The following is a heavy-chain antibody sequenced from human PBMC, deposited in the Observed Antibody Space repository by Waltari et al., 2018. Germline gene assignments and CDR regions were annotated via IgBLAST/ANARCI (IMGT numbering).Heavy chain of an antibody. Sequence: QLQLQESGPGLVKPSETLSLTCTVSGGSISSSSYYWGWIRQPPGKGLEWIGSIYYSGRTYYNPSLKSRVTIAVDTSKNQFSLKLSSVTAADTAVYYCATFGYSSSWFYWYFDLWGRGTLVTVSS. CDR2: IYYSGRT. J-gene: IGHJ2*01. CDR1: GGSISSSSYY. D-gene: IGHD6-13*01. CDR3: ATFGYSSSWFYWYFDL. V-gene: IGHV4-39*01.